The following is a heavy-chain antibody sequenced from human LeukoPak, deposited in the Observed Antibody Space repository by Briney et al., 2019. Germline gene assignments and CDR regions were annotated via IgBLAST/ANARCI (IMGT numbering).Heavy chain of an antibody. Sequence: ASVKVSCKASGYSFTTFGTSWVRQAPRQGLEWMGWISVYNGHTNYAQKLQGRVTMTTDTSTSTAYMELRSLTSDDTAVYYCARNGSGSYGYWGQGTLVIVSS. V-gene: IGHV1-18*01. CDR2: ISVYNGHT. CDR1: GYSFTTFG. D-gene: IGHD3-10*01. CDR3: ARNGSGSYGY. J-gene: IGHJ4*02.